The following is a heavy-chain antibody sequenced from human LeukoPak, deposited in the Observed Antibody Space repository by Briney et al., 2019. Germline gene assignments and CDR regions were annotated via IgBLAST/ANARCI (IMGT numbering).Heavy chain of an antibody. J-gene: IGHJ5*02. Sequence: GGSLRLSCAASGFTFSNAWMSWVRQAPGKGLEWVGRIKSKTDGGTTDYAAPVKGRFTISRDDSKNTLYLQMNSLKTEDTAVYYCTTEGYYDFWSGYYRGGEIYNWFDPWGQGTLVTVSS. CDR1: GFTFSNAW. V-gene: IGHV3-15*01. CDR3: TTEGYYDFWSGYYRGGEIYNWFDP. D-gene: IGHD3-3*01. CDR2: IKSKTDGGTT.